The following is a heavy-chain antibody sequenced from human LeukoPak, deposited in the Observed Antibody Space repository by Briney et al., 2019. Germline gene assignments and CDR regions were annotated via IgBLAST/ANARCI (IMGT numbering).Heavy chain of an antibody. D-gene: IGHD3-3*01. CDR2: IYTSGST. V-gene: IGHV4-4*07. CDR1: GGSISSYY. Sequence: PSETLSLTCTVSGGSISSYYWSWIRQPAGKGLEWIGRIYTSGSTNYNPSLKSRVTMSVDTSKNQFSLKLSSVAAADTAVYYCAREGRFLEWLESDYGMDVWGQGTTVTVSS. CDR3: AREGRFLEWLESDYGMDV. J-gene: IGHJ6*02.